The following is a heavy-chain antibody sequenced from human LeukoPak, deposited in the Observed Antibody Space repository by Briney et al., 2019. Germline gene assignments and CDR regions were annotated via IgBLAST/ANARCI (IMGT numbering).Heavy chain of an antibody. Sequence: PGGSLRLSCAASGFTFSSYGMHWVRQAPGKGLEWVAVISYDGSNKYYADSVKGRFTISRDNSKNTLYLQMNSLRAEDTAVYYCARAGGVVVAATIPSLDYWGQGTLVTVSS. CDR2: ISYDGSNK. CDR3: ARAGGVVVAATIPSLDY. V-gene: IGHV3-30*19. J-gene: IGHJ4*02. D-gene: IGHD2-15*01. CDR1: GFTFSSYG.